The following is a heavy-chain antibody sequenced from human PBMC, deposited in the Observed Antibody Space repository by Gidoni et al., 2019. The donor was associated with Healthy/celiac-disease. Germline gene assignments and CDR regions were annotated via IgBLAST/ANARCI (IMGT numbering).Heavy chain of an antibody. Sequence: EVQLVQSGAEVKKPGESLKISCKGSGYSFTSYWIGWVRQMHGKGLEWMGIIYPGDSDTRYSPSFQGQVTISADKSISTAYLQWSSLKASDTAMYYCASPCFGGDCYPEYFQHWGQGTLVTVSS. CDR1: GYSFTSYW. J-gene: IGHJ1*01. CDR3: ASPCFGGDCYPEYFQH. D-gene: IGHD2-21*02. V-gene: IGHV5-51*01. CDR2: IYPGDSDT.